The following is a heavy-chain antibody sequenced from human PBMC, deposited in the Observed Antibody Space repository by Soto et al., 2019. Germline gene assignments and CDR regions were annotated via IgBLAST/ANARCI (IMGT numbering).Heavy chain of an antibody. CDR1: GVTFINAW. CDR3: TTDRGYCSSTSCKDY. V-gene: IGHV3-15*01. CDR2: IKSKTDGGTT. D-gene: IGHD2-2*03. Sequence: GVSLRHSWASSGVTFINAWISWVRKAPGKGLEWVGRIKSKTDGGTTDYAAPVKGRFTISRDDSKNTLYLRMNSLKTEDTAVYYCTTDRGYCSSTSCKDYWGQGTLVTVSS. J-gene: IGHJ4*02.